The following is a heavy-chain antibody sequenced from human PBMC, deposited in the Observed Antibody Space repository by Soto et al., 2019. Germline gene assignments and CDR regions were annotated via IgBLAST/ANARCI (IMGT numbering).Heavy chain of an antibody. D-gene: IGHD3-9*01. Sequence: LVESGGGLVQAGESLSLSCAVSGFSVSNNYMTWVRQAPGKGLEWISVIYSDGTTYHADSVKGRFIASRDNSQNTLYLQMNNLRVEDSAVYFCARDTHSAVRSDWWGQGTLVTVAS. CDR3: ARDTHSAVRSDW. J-gene: IGHJ4*02. V-gene: IGHV3-66*01. CDR1: GFSVSNNY. CDR2: IYSDGTT.